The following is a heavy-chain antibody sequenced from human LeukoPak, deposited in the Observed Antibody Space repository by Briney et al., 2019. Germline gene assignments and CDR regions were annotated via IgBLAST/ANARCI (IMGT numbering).Heavy chain of an antibody. Sequence: ASVKVSCKASGYTSTSYDINWVRQATGQGLEWMGWMNPNSGHTGYAQKFQGRVTMTRNTSISTAYMELSGLTSEDTAVYYCARRFGKGERQLDYWGQGTLVPVSS. D-gene: IGHD4-23*01. CDR3: ARRFGKGERQLDY. J-gene: IGHJ4*02. CDR1: GYTSTSYD. V-gene: IGHV1-8*01. CDR2: MNPNSGHT.